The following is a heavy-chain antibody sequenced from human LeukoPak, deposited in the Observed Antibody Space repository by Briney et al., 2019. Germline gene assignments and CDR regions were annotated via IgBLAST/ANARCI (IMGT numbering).Heavy chain of an antibody. J-gene: IGHJ4*02. CDR2: ISGSGGST. CDR3: AKLSSAGVLMVYGGGIDY. Sequence: SCKASGYTFTGYYMHWVRQAPGKGLEWVSAISGSGGSTYYADSVKGRFTISRDNSKNTLYLQMNSLRAEDTAVYYCAKLSSAGVLMVYGGGIDYWGQGTLVTVSS. CDR1: GYTFTGYY. D-gene: IGHD2-8*01. V-gene: IGHV3-23*01.